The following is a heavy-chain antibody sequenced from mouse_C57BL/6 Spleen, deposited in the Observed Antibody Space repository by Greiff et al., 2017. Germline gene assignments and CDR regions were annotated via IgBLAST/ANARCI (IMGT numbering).Heavy chain of an antibody. D-gene: IGHD2-5*01. J-gene: IGHJ2*01. Sequence: EVQRVESGGGLVKPGGSLKLSCAASGFTFSSYAMSWVRQTPEKRLEWVATISDGGSYTYYPDNVKGRFTISRDNAKNNLYLQMSHLKSEDTAMYYCARDPYYSNYDYFDYWGQGTTLTVSS. V-gene: IGHV5-4*01. CDR1: GFTFSSYA. CDR3: ARDPYYSNYDYFDY. CDR2: ISDGGSYT.